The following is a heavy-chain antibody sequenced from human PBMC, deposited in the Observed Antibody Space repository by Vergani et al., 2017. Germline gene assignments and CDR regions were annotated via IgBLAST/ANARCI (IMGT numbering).Heavy chain of an antibody. V-gene: IGHV1-18*04. Sequence: QVQLVQSGAEVKKPGASVKVSCKASGYTFTSYGISWVRQAPGQGLEWMGLISAYNGNTNYAQKLQGRVTMTTVTSTSTAYMELRSLRSDDTAVYYCARDGGHLGRSSTTLYYYYGMDVWGQGTTVTVSS. CDR3: ARDGGHLGRSSTTLYYYYGMDV. CDR2: ISAYNGNT. J-gene: IGHJ6*02. CDR1: GYTFTSYG. D-gene: IGHD2-2*01.